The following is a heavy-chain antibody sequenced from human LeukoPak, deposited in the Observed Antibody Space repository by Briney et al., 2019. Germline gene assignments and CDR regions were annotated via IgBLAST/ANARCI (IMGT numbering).Heavy chain of an antibody. J-gene: IGHJ4*02. V-gene: IGHV3-23*01. D-gene: IGHD1-1*01. CDR2: IRSNGETT. Sequence: GGSLRLSCAASGFTSSNYGMTWVRQAPGKGLEWVSTIRSNGETTYNADSVKGRFTISRDNSKKTLYLQLNSLRVEDTAIYYCAKGQELDDGVFDSWGQGTLVTVSS. CDR3: AKGQELDDGVFDS. CDR1: GFTSSNYG.